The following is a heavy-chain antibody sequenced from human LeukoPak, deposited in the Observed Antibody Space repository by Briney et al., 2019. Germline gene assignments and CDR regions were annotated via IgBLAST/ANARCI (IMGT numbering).Heavy chain of an antibody. V-gene: IGHV1-2*02. Sequence: ASVKVSCKASGYTFTGYYMHWVRQAPGQGLEWMGWINPNSGGTNYAQKFLGRVTMTRDTSISTAYMELSSLRSEDTAVYYCARVRSTDAFDIWGQGTMVTVSS. J-gene: IGHJ3*02. D-gene: IGHD3-10*01. CDR1: GYTFTGYY. CDR2: INPNSGGT. CDR3: ARVRSTDAFDI.